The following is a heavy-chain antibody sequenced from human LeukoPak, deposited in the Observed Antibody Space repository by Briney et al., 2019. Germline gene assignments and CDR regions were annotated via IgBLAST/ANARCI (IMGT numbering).Heavy chain of an antibody. J-gene: IGHJ6*02. Sequence: ASVKVSCKASGYTFTSYGISWVRQAPGQGLEWMGWISAYNGNTNYAQKLQGRLTMTTDTSTTTAYMELRSLRSDDTAVYYCARDVVVVAATTNMDVWGQGSTVSVSS. D-gene: IGHD2-15*01. CDR3: ARDVVVVAATTNMDV. CDR1: GYTFTSYG. V-gene: IGHV1-18*01. CDR2: ISAYNGNT.